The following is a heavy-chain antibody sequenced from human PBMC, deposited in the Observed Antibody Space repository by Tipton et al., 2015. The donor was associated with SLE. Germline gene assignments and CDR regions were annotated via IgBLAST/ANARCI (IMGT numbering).Heavy chain of an antibody. J-gene: IGHJ4*02. CDR1: GYFISSGFF. Sequence: TLSLTCTVPGYFISSGFFWGWIRQSPEKGLEWLATMYHSGETYYNPSLSSRLTISVDTSNNQFSLELSSVTAADSAIYYCARQYTTVTGYDYWGQGTQVAVSS. CDR2: MYHSGET. V-gene: IGHV4-38-2*02. D-gene: IGHD4-17*01. CDR3: ARQYTTVTGYDY.